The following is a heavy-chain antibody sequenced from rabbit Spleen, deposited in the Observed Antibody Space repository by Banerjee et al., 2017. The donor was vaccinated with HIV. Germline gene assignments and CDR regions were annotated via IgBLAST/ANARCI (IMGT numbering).Heavy chain of an antibody. CDR3: TRTPNSDYWLSRLDI. CDR1: GFSFSSGV. D-gene: IGHD1-1*01. V-gene: IGHV1S45*01. CDR2: GKYDGAA. Sequence: QEQLVESGGDLVKPGASLTLTCTASGFSFSSGVMCWVRQAPGKGLEWIGCGKYDGAAWCASWAKGRFTISKTSTTVTLQMTGLTAADTATYFCTRTPNSDYWLSRLDIWGPGTLVTVS. J-gene: IGHJ4*02.